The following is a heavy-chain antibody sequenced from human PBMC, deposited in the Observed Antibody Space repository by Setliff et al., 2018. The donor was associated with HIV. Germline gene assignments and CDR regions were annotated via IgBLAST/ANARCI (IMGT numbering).Heavy chain of an antibody. V-gene: IGHV1-46*01. J-gene: IGHJ4*02. Sequence: ASVKVSCKASGYPFITGYIHWVRQAPGQGLEWMGRIIPSGGETIYAQKFKGRFTMTRDTSTSTVYMELSSLSSEDTAVYYWARGGAHHDFDYWGQGALVTVSS. CDR2: IIPSGGET. CDR1: GYPFITGY. D-gene: IGHD1-26*01. CDR3: ARGGAHHDFDY.